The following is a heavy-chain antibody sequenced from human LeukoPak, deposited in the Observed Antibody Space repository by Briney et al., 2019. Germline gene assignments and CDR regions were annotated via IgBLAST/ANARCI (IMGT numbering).Heavy chain of an antibody. CDR1: GCTFSSYA. J-gene: IGHJ4*02. Sequence: GGSLRLSCAASGCTFSSYAMSWVRQAPGKGLEWVSAISGSGGSRYYADSVKGRFTISRDNSKDTLYLQMNSLRAEDTAVYCCAKAKRWLVHRHFDYWGQGTLVTVSS. V-gene: IGHV3-23*01. CDR3: AKAKRWLVHRHFDY. D-gene: IGHD6-19*01. CDR2: ISGSGGSR.